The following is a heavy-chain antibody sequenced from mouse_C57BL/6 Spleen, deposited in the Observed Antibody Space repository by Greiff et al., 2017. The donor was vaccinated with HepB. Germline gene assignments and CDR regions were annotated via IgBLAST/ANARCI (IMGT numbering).Heavy chain of an antibody. J-gene: IGHJ3*01. D-gene: IGHD2-12*01. CDR3: ARVTTAY. Sequence: EVHLVESGGGLVKPGGSLKLSCAASGFTFSSYAMSWVRQTPEKRLEWVATISDGGSYTYYPDNVKGRFTISRDNDKNNLYLQMSHLKSEDTAMYYCARVTTAYWGQGTLVTVSA. V-gene: IGHV5-4*01. CDR2: ISDGGSYT. CDR1: GFTFSSYA.